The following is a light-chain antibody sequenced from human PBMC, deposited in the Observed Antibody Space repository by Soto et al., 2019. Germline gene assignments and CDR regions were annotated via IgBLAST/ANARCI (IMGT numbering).Light chain of an antibody. CDR3: QQYDNSPVT. CDR2: GAS. Sequence: EVVRTQCPAALSVSPGKRATLSWRGRSIVSSNLAWYQQKPGQAPRLLIYGASTRATAIPARFSGSGSGTEFTLTISSLESEDFAVYYCQQYDNSPVTFGQGTRV. V-gene: IGKV3-15*01. CDR1: SIVSSN. J-gene: IGKJ1*01.